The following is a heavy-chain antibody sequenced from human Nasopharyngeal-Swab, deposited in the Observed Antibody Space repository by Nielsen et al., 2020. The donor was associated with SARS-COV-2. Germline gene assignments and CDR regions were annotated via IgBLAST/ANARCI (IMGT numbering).Heavy chain of an antibody. J-gene: IGHJ4*02. Sequence: WVRQAPGQGLEWMGRINPNSGGTNYAQKFQGRVTMTRDTSISTAYMELSRLRSDDTAVYYCVRESPHDYVWGSYRYTLSFDYWGQGTLVTVSS. V-gene: IGHV1-2*06. D-gene: IGHD3-16*02. CDR3: VRESPHDYVWGSYRYTLSFDY. CDR2: INPNSGGT.